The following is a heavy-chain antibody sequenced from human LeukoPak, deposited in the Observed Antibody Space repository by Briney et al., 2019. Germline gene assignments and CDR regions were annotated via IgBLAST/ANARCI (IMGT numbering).Heavy chain of an antibody. J-gene: IGHJ4*02. Sequence: GGSLRLSCAASGFTFSSYEMTWVRQAPGKGLEWVSYISSSGSTIYYADSVKGRFTISRDNAKNSLYLQMNSLRAEDTAVYYWARQRGDMLPGYYMPRDFDYWGKGTLVTVSS. D-gene: IGHD3-9*01. CDR3: ARQRGDMLPGYYMPRDFDY. CDR1: GFTFSSYE. V-gene: IGHV3-48*03. CDR2: ISSSGSTI.